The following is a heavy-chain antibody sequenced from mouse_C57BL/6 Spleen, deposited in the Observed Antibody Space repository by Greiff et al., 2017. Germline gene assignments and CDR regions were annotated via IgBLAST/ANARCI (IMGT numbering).Heavy chain of an antibody. CDR2: FYPGGGDT. CDR3: ASYYGRSAWYFDV. CDR1: GYAFSSSW. Sequence: VQLQQSGPELVKPGASVKLSCKASGYAFSSSWMNWVKLRPGKGLEWIGRFYPGGGDTNYNGKFKGKATLTADKSSSTAYMQLSRLTSEDSAVYVCASYYGRSAWYFDVWGTGTTVTVSS. J-gene: IGHJ1*03. V-gene: IGHV1-82*01. D-gene: IGHD1-1*01.